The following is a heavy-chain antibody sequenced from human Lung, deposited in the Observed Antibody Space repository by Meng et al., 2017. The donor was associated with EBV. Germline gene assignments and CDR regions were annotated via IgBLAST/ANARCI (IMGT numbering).Heavy chain of an antibody. V-gene: IGHV1-2*06. CDR2: INPNSGAT. CDR3: ARDVVVPAALTVRIDY. D-gene: IGHD2-2*01. Sequence: QGHLVQAEAEAKKPGASVKLSFKASGYTFTGYYMHWVRQAPGQGLEWMGRINPNSGATEYAQNFQGRVTMTRDTSISTAYMELSRLRSDDTAVYYCARDVVVPAALTVRIDYWGQGTLVTVFS. J-gene: IGHJ4*02. CDR1: GYTFTGYY.